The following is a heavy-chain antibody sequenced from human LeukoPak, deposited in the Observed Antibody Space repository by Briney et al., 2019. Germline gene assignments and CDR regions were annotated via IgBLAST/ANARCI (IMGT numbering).Heavy chain of an antibody. D-gene: IGHD5-18*01. CDR2: IYHSGST. CDR1: GYSISSGYY. CDR3: ANAPYSYGPGGNAFDI. V-gene: IGHV4-38-2*02. Sequence: SETLSLTCTVSGYSISSGYYWGWIRQPPGKGLEWIGSIYHSGSTYYNPSLKSRVTISVDTSKNQFSLKLSSVTAADTAVYYCANAPYSYGPGGNAFDIWGQGTMVTVSS. J-gene: IGHJ3*02.